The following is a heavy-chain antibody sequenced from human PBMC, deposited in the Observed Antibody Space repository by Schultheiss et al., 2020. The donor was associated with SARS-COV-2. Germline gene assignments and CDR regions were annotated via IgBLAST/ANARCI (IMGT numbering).Heavy chain of an antibody. CDR2: INHSGST. J-gene: IGHJ4*02. Sequence: SQTLSLTCTVSGGSISGYYWSWIRQPPGKGLEWIGEINHSGSTNYNPSLKSRVTISVDTSKNQFSLKLSSVTAADTAVYYCARVIQGCSSTSCGDYWGQGTLVTVSS. CDR1: GGSISGYY. V-gene: IGHV4-34*01. D-gene: IGHD2-2*01. CDR3: ARVIQGCSSTSCGDY.